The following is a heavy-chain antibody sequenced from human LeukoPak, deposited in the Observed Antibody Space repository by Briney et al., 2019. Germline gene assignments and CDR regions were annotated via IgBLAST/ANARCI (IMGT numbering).Heavy chain of an antibody. Sequence: SETLSLTCAVYGGSFSGYYWSWIRQPPGKGLEWIGEINHSGSTNYNPSLKSRVTISVDTSKNQFSLKLSSVTAADTAVYYCARGRGYDFWSGYGYSWFDPWGQGTLVTVSS. D-gene: IGHD3-3*01. V-gene: IGHV4-34*01. CDR2: INHSGST. CDR3: ARGRGYDFWSGYGYSWFDP. J-gene: IGHJ5*02. CDR1: GGSFSGYY.